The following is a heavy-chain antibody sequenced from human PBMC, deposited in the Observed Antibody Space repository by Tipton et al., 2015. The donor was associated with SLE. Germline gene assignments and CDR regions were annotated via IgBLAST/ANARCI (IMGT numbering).Heavy chain of an antibody. V-gene: IGHV3-30*03. Sequence: RSLRLSCAASGFIFSDYSMNWVRQAPGKGLEWVAVTSYDGSNRYYADSVKGRFTISRDNSKNTLYLQMNSLRAEDTAVYYCARDQEGIAAHPGMDVWGQGTTVTVSS. CDR1: GFIFSDYS. J-gene: IGHJ6*02. D-gene: IGHD6-13*01. CDR3: ARDQEGIAAHPGMDV. CDR2: TSYDGSNR.